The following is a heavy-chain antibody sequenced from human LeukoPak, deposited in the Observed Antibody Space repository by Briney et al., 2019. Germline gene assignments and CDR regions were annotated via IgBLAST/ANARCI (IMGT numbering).Heavy chain of an antibody. CDR3: ARGGDSSKIEY. CDR2: INEVGSNK. D-gene: IGHD2-21*02. V-gene: IGHV3-7*01. Sequence: GESLRLSCAASGFTFSSYWMSWVRQAPGKGLEWVANINEVGSNKYYVDSVKGRFTISRDNAKNSLCLQLNSLRVEDTVVYYCARGGDSSKIEYWGQGILVNVFS. J-gene: IGHJ4*02. CDR1: GFTFSSYW.